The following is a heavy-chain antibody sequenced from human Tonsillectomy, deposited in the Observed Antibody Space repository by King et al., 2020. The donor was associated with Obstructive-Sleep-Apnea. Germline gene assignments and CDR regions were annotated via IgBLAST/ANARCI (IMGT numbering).Heavy chain of an antibody. CDR2: ISGSGGST. CDR3: AKTGRGDSYCSGSSPFDF. D-gene: IGHD3-10*01. Sequence: VQLVESGGGLVQPGGSLRLSCAASGFTFSSYAMSWVRQAPGKGLEWVSAISGSGGSTYYADSVKGRFTISRDNAKNTLYLQMKSQRAEDTAVYYCAKTGRGDSYCSGSSPFDFWGQGTLVTVSS. CDR1: GFTFSSYA. J-gene: IGHJ4*02. V-gene: IGHV3-23*04.